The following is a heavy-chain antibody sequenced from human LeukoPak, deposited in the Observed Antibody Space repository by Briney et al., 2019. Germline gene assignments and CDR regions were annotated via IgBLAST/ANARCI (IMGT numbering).Heavy chain of an antibody. Sequence: ASVKVSCKASGYHFTGYYIHWIRQAPGQGLEWMGWINPSSGGTNYAQNFQGRLTMTRDTSISTAYMELSRLTFDDTAVYYCARGVSDCSGGTCHSGRFDPWGQGTLVTVSS. CDR1: GYHFTGYY. V-gene: IGHV1-2*02. CDR2: INPSSGGT. CDR3: ARGVSDCSGGTCHSGRFDP. J-gene: IGHJ5*02. D-gene: IGHD2-15*01.